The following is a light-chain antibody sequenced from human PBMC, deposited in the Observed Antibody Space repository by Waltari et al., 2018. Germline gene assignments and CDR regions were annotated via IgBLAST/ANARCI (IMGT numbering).Light chain of an antibody. V-gene: IGKV2-28*01. CDR1: QSLLQSNGYKY. J-gene: IGKJ5*01. Sequence: DIVMTQSPLSLAVTPGEPASISCRSSQSLLQSNGYKYLDWYLQKPGQSPQLLIYLGSNRASGCPDRFSGSGSGTDFTLKISRVEAEDVGIYFCMQGLQTPTFGQGTRLEIK. CDR2: LGS. CDR3: MQGLQTPT.